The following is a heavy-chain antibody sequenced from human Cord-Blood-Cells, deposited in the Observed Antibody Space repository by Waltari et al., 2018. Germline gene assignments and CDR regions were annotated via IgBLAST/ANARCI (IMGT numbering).Heavy chain of an antibody. J-gene: IGHJ4*02. CDR1: GYSISSGYY. CDR2: IYHSGST. V-gene: IGHV4-38-2*01. CDR3: AGMARGIAARQGDY. Sequence: QVQLQESGPGLVKPSETLSLTCAVSGYSISSGYYWGWIRQPPGKGLERIGSIYHSGSTYYNPSLKSRVTISVDTSKNQFSLKLSSVTAADTAVYYCAGMARGIAARQGDYWGQGTLVTVSS. D-gene: IGHD6-6*01.